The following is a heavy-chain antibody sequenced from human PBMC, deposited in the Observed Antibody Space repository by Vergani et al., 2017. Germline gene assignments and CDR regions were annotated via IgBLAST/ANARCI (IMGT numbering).Heavy chain of an antibody. CDR2: INWYGGST. J-gene: IGHJ4*02. V-gene: IGHV3-20*04. CDR1: GFTFDDYG. CDR3: ARARLRYCSSTSCYMGDY. Sequence: EVQLVESGGGVVRPGGSPRLSCAASGFTFDDYGMSWVRQAPGKGLEWVSGINWYGGSTGYADSVKGRFTISRDNAKNSLYLQMNSLRAEDTALYYCARARLRYCSSTSCYMGDYWGQGTLVTVSS. D-gene: IGHD2-2*02.